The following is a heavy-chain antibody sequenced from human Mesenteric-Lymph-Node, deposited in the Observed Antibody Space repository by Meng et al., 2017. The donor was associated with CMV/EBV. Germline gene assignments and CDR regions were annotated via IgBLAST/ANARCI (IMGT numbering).Heavy chain of an antibody. J-gene: IGHJ4*02. CDR1: GGAFSAYY. V-gene: IGHV4-34*01. CDR2: INHRRIT. Sequence: LTWAVYGGAFSAYYWIWIRQPPGKGLEWIGEINHRRITNYNPSLKSRVTLSIDTSKNQFSLKLSSVTAADTAVYYCARGAPEGYFDYWGQGALVTVSS. D-gene: IGHD1-14*01. CDR3: ARGAPEGYFDY.